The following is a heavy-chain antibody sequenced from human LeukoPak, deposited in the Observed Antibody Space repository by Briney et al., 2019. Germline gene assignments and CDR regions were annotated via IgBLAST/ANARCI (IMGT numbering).Heavy chain of an antibody. CDR3: ARDRYNWNDYYYYGMDV. CDR1: GFTFSSYW. Sequence: GGSLRLSCAASGFTFSSYWMSWVRQAPGKGLEWVANIKQDGSEKYYVDSVKGRFTISRDNAKNSLYLQMNGLRAEDTAVYYCARDRYNWNDYYYYGMDVWGQGTTVTVSS. D-gene: IGHD1-20*01. J-gene: IGHJ6*02. V-gene: IGHV3-7*01. CDR2: IKQDGSEK.